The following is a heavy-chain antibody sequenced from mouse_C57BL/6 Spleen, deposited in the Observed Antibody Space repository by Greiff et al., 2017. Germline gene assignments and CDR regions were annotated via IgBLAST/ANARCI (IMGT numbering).Heavy chain of an antibody. D-gene: IGHD2-4*01. CDR3: APYDYGYFDV. V-gene: IGHV1-59*01. CDR2: IDPSDSYT. CDR1: GYTFTSYW. Sequence: QVQLQQPGAELVRPGTSVKLSCKASGYTFTSYWMHWVKQRPGQGLEWIGVIDPSDSYTNYNQKFKGKATLTVDTSSSTAYMQLSSLTSEDSAVYYCAPYDYGYFDVWGTGTTVTVSS. J-gene: IGHJ1*03.